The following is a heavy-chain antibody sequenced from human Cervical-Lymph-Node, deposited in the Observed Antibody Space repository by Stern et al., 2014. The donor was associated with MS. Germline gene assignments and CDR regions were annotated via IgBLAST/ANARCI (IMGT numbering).Heavy chain of an antibody. CDR2: SHYSGTT. Sequence: QVQLQESGPGLVKPSQTLSLTCAVTGGSISSAEYYWRWIRQSPGKGLEWIGYSHYSGTTNYTQSLESRVTISVDTSKSQSSMKLRSVTAADTAVYYCSRDADGYSLVFGYWGRGTLVTVSS. J-gene: IGHJ4*02. CDR3: SRDADGYSLVFGY. D-gene: IGHD5-24*01. CDR1: GGSISSAEYY. V-gene: IGHV4-30-4*01.